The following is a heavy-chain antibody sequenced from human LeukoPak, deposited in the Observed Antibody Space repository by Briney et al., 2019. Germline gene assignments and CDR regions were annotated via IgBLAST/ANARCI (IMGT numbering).Heavy chain of an antibody. CDR3: ARAYYYDSSGYYPGAFDI. D-gene: IGHD3-22*01. Sequence: ASVKVSCKASGYTFTGYYMHWVRQAPGQGLEWMGIINPSGGSTSYAQKFQGRVTMTRDMSTSTVYMELSSLRSEDTAVYYCARAYYYDSSGYYPGAFDIWGQGTMVTVSS. CDR1: GYTFTGYY. CDR2: INPSGGST. V-gene: IGHV1-46*01. J-gene: IGHJ3*02.